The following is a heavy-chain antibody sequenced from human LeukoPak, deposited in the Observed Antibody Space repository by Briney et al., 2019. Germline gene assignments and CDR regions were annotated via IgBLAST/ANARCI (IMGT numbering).Heavy chain of an antibody. CDR1: GYTFTSYD. V-gene: IGHV1-46*01. CDR3: ARDWEVVGTTPNWFDP. Sequence: ASVKVSCKASGYTFTSYDINWVRQATGQGLEWMGIINPSGGSTSYAQKFQGRVTMTRDTSTSTVYMELSSLRSEDTAVYYCARDWEVVGTTPNWFDPWGQGTLVIVSS. D-gene: IGHD1-26*01. CDR2: INPSGGST. J-gene: IGHJ5*02.